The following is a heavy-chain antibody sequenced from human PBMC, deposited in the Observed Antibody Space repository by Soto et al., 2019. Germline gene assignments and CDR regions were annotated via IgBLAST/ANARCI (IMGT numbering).Heavy chain of an antibody. V-gene: IGHV3-30-3*01. D-gene: IGHD3-10*01. CDR1: GFTFSSYA. CDR3: ARERLMVRGVNWFDP. CDR2: ISYDGSNK. Sequence: GGSLRLSCAASGFTFSSYAMHWVRQAPGKGLEWVAVISYDGSNKYYADSVKGRFTISRDNSKNTLYLQMNSLRAEDTAVYYCARERLMVRGVNWFDPWGQGTLVTVS. J-gene: IGHJ5*02.